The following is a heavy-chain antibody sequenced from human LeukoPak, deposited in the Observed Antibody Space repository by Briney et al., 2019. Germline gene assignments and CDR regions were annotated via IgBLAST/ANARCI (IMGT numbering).Heavy chain of an antibody. V-gene: IGHV3-30-3*01. D-gene: IGHD2-8*01. J-gene: IGHJ4*02. CDR3: ARGWSWYFDY. Sequence: PGGSLRLSCAASGFTFSSYAMHWVRQAPGKGREWVAVISYDGSNKYYADSVKGRFTISRDNSKNTLYLQMNSLRAEDTAVYYCARGWSWYFDYWGQGTLVTVSS. CDR2: ISYDGSNK. CDR1: GFTFSSYA.